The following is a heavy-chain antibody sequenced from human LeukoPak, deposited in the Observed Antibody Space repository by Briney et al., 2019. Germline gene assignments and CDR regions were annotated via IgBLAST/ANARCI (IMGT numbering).Heavy chain of an antibody. CDR2: IIPILGTA. Sequence: SVKVSCKASGGTFSSYAISWVRQAPGQGLEWMGGIIPILGTANYAQKFQGRVTITTDESTSTAYMELSSLRSEDTAVYYCAALHDYGDYGVVWGDPAFDYWGQGTLVTVSS. D-gene: IGHD4-17*01. CDR1: GGTFSSYA. V-gene: IGHV1-69*05. J-gene: IGHJ4*02. CDR3: AALHDYGDYGVVWGDPAFDY.